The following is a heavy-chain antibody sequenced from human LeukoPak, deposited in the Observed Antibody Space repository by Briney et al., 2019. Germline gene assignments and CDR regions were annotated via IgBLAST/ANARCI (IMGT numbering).Heavy chain of an antibody. CDR2: INHSGST. D-gene: IGHD3-10*01. Sequence: SETLSLTCAVYGGSFNGYYWSWIRQPPGKGLEWIGEINHSGSTNYNPSLKSRVTISVDTSKNQFSLKLSSVTAADTAVYYCAREGLNMVRGVIPKEAWGWFDPWGQGTLVTVSS. CDR3: AREGLNMVRGVIPKEAWGWFDP. V-gene: IGHV4-34*01. J-gene: IGHJ5*02. CDR1: GGSFNGYY.